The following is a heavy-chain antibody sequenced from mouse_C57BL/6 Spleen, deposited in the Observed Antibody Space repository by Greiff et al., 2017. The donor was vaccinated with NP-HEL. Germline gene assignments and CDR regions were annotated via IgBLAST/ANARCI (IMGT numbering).Heavy chain of an antibody. D-gene: IGHD2-4*01. CDR2: IRSKSNNYAT. CDR3: VGRNYYDYDGFAY. J-gene: IGHJ3*01. CDR1: GFSFNTYA. V-gene: IGHV10-1*01. Sequence: DVKLVESGGGLVQPKGSLKLSCAASGFSFNTYAMNWVRQAPGKGLEWVARIRSKSNNYATYYADSVKDRFTISRDDSENMLYLQMNNLETDDTAMYCCVGRNYYDYDGFAYWGQGTLVTVSA.